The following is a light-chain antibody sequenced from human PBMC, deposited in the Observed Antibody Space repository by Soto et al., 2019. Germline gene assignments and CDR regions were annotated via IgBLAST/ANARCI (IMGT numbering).Light chain of an antibody. J-gene: IGKJ4*01. CDR2: DIS. Sequence: EVVLPQNPATLSLSPGERATLSCRASQSDGSYLAWYQQKPGQPPRLLIYDISYRATGVPDRFSGSGSGTLFTRTISSLEPEDFAVYYWPHRSNWRFGGGTKVEI. V-gene: IGKV3-11*01. CDR1: QSDGSY. CDR3: PHRSNWR.